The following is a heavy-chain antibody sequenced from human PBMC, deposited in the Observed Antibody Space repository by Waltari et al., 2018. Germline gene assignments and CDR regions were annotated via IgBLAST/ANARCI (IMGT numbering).Heavy chain of an antibody. J-gene: IGHJ5*02. CDR2: ISGGADII. CDR3: ARGLTSNGVSAFDL. D-gene: IGHD2-8*01. CDR1: GFNFSDYY. V-gene: IGHV3-11*04. Sequence: QVKLVESGGGLVNPGGSLRLSCAASGFNFSDYYMSWIRQAPGKGPEWVSYISGGADIIYYADSVEGRFTISRDNADNSLDLHMRSLRAEDTALYYCARGLTSNGVSAFDLWGQGVQVTASS.